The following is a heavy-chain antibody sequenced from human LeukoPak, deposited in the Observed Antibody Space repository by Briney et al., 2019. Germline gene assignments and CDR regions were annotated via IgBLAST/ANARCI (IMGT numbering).Heavy chain of an antibody. Sequence: GGSLRLSCAASGFTVSSNYMNWVRQAPGKGLEWVSVIYSDGSTYYADSVQGRFTISRDNSKNTLYLQMNSLRAEDTAVYYCARRYYDTTGYAFDIWGQGTMVTVSS. V-gene: IGHV3-53*01. J-gene: IGHJ3*02. CDR3: ARRYYDTTGYAFDI. CDR2: IYSDGST. CDR1: GFTVSSNY. D-gene: IGHD3-22*01.